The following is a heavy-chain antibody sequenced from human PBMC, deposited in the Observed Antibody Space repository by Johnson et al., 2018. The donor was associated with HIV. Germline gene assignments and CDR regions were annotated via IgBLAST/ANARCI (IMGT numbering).Heavy chain of an antibody. CDR1: GFSFSNYA. V-gene: IGHV3-30-3*01. Sequence: QVQLVESGGGVVQPGRSLRLSCAASGFSFSNYAMDWVRQAPGKGLEWVAVISYHGTNKYYADSVKGRFTISRDNSKNTLYLQVNSLRAEDTAVYYCARERSYSSSWYPVDAFDIWGQGTMVTVSS. CDR3: ARERSYSSSWYPVDAFDI. CDR2: ISYHGTNK. D-gene: IGHD6-13*01. J-gene: IGHJ3*02.